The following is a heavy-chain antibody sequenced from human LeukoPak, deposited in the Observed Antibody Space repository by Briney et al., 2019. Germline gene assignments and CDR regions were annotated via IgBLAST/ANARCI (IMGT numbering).Heavy chain of an antibody. CDR2: ISSSGSAT. CDR3: AREGWFDP. Sequence: GGSLRLSCAASGFIFSNYEMNWVRQAPGKGLEWVSYISSSGSATYYTASVKGRLTISRDNAKNSLYLQMNSLRAEDTAVYYCAREGWFDPWGQGTLVTVSS. V-gene: IGHV3-48*03. CDR1: GFIFSNYE. J-gene: IGHJ5*02.